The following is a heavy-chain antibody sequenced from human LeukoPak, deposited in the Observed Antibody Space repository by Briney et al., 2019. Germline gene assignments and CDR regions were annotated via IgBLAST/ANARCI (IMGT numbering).Heavy chain of an antibody. V-gene: IGHV4-38-2*02. CDR2: IYHTGST. CDR3: ASRKLGNDY. CDR1: GYSISSGYY. J-gene: IGHJ4*02. D-gene: IGHD7-27*01. Sequence: SETLSLTCTVSGYSISSGYYWGWIRQSPGKGLEWIGYIYHTGSTSYSPSLKSRVTISADTSQNQFSLKLSSVTAADTAVYYCASRKLGNDYWGQGTLVTVSS.